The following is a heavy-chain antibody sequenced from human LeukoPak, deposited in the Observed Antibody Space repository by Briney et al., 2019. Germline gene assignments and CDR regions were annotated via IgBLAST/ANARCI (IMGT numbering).Heavy chain of an antibody. Sequence: ASVKVSRKASGYTFTGYYMHWVRQAPGQGLEWMGWISPNSGGTDYAQNFQGRVTMTRDTSISTIYMEVSRLRSDDTAVYYCARVQNSGSLFRAPDAFDIWGQGTMVTVSS. J-gene: IGHJ3*02. CDR1: GYTFTGYY. D-gene: IGHD1-26*01. CDR3: ARVQNSGSLFRAPDAFDI. V-gene: IGHV1-2*02. CDR2: ISPNSGGT.